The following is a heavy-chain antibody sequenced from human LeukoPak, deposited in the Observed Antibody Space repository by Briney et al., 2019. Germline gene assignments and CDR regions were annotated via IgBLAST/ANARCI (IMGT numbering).Heavy chain of an antibody. CDR3: ARDDSRSPADY. J-gene: IGHJ4*02. Sequence: ASVRVTCKASGYTFTNYYIHWVRQAPGQGLEWMGWINPKSGGTKYAQRFEGRVTVTRDTSISTVYMELSRLTSADTAVYYCARDDSRSPADYWGQGTLVTVSS. CDR1: GYTFTNYY. CDR2: INPKSGGT. D-gene: IGHD3-22*01. V-gene: IGHV1-2*02.